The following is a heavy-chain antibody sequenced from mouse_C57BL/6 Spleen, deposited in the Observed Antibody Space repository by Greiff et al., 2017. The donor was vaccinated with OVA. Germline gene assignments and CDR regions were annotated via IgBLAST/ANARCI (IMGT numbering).Heavy chain of an antibody. CDR1: GFTFSSYA. Sequence: EVKLMESGGGLVKPGGSLKLSCAASGFTFSSYAMSWVRQTPEKRLEWVATISDGGSYTYYPDNVKGRFTISRDNAKNNLYLQMSHLKSEDTAMYYCAREGYCYDGGPYAMDYWGQGTSVTVSS. V-gene: IGHV5-4*01. CDR2: ISDGGSYT. D-gene: IGHD2-12*01. J-gene: IGHJ4*01. CDR3: AREGYCYDGGPYAMDY.